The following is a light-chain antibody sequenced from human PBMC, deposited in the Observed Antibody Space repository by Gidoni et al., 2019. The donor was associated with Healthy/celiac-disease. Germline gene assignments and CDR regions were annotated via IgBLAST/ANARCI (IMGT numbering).Light chain of an antibody. Sequence: DIQMNQSPSTLSASVGDRVTITCRASQSISSWLAWYQQKPGKAPKLLIYYASSLESGVPSRFSGSGSGTEFTLPISSLQPDDFATYYCQQYNSYPLSTFGQGTKLEIK. CDR1: QSISSW. CDR3: QQYNSYPLST. CDR2: YAS. V-gene: IGKV1-5*01. J-gene: IGKJ2*01.